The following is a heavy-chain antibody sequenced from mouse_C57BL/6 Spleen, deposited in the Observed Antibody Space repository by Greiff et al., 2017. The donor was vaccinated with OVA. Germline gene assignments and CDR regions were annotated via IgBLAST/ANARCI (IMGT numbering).Heavy chain of an antibody. Sequence: EVKLVESGGDLVKPGGSLKLSCAASGFTFSSYGMSWVRQTPDKRLEWVATISSGGSYTYYPDSVQGRFTISRDNAKNTLYLQMSRLKSEDTAMYYCAGGITTVVATDWYFDVWGTGTTVTVSS. J-gene: IGHJ1*03. CDR3: AGGITTVVATDWYFDV. D-gene: IGHD1-1*01. CDR1: GFTFSSYG. CDR2: ISSGGSYT. V-gene: IGHV5-6*01.